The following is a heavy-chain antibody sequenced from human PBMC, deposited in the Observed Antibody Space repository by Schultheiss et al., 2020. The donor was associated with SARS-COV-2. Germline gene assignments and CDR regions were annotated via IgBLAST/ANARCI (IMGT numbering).Heavy chain of an antibody. Sequence: GGSLRLSCAASGLTVSNNYMTWVRQAPGKGLEWVSVIYSGGNTHYADSVRGRFTISRDNSKNTVYLQMNNLRPEDTAVYFCARGGYYDYVWGGNGGSDVWGQGTMVTVSS. V-gene: IGHV3-66*02. CDR2: IYSGGNT. J-gene: IGHJ3*01. D-gene: IGHD3-16*01. CDR3: ARGGYYDYVWGGNGGSDV. CDR1: GLTVSNNY.